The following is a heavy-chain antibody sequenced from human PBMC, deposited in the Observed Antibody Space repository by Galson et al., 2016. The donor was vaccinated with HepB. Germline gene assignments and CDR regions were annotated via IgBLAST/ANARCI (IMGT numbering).Heavy chain of an antibody. D-gene: IGHD3-9*01. Sequence: QSGAEVKKPGESLKISCKGSGYSFTRYYIAWVRQMPGKGLEWMGIIYPSDSDTSSSPSFQGQVTISADKSINTAYLQWSSLKASDTAMYYCARRRDILTGYHSYYYVMDVWGQGTTVTVSS. CDR2: IYPSDSDT. J-gene: IGHJ6*02. V-gene: IGHV5-51*01. CDR1: GYSFTRYY. CDR3: ARRRDILTGYHSYYYVMDV.